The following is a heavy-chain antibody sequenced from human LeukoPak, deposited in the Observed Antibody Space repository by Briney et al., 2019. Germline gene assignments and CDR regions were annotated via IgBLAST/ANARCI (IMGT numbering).Heavy chain of an antibody. D-gene: IGHD3-22*01. CDR1: GFTFSSYW. CDR3: ARGMYYYDSSGLTGFDY. Sequence: GGSLRLSCAASGFTFSSYWMHWVRQAPGEGLVWVSRINSDGSSTSYADSVKGRFTISRDNAKNTLYLQMNSLRAEDTAVYYCARGMYYYDSSGLTGFDYWGQGTLVTVSS. J-gene: IGHJ4*02. CDR2: INSDGSST. V-gene: IGHV3-74*01.